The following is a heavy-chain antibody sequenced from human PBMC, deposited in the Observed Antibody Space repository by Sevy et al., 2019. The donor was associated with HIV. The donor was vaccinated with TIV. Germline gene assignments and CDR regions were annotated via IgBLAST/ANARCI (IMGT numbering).Heavy chain of an antibody. Sequence: SETLSLTCAVYGGSFSGYNWSWIRQPPGKGLEWIGEINHSGSTNYNPSLKSRVTISVDTLKNQFSLKLSSVTAADTAVLYCARGPVVVVPAAILSDYEYYGMDVWGQGTTVTVSS. J-gene: IGHJ6*02. V-gene: IGHV4-34*01. D-gene: IGHD2-2*02. CDR2: INHSGST. CDR1: GGSFSGYN. CDR3: ARGPVVVVPAAILSDYEYYGMDV.